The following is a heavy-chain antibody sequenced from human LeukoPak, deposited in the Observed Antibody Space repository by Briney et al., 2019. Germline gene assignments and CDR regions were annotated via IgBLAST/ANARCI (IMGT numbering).Heavy chain of an antibody. D-gene: IGHD6-13*01. CDR2: ITSTGTYI. V-gene: IGHV3-21*01. J-gene: IGHJ4*02. Sequence: AGSLRLSCAASRFAFSTYSMNWVSQPPGNGLEWISSITSTGTYIYYADSVKGLFTISRDNAKNSLYLQMNSLRAEDTAVYFCARVAGGKFHLDYWGQGTQVTVSP. CDR3: ARVAGGKFHLDY. CDR1: RFAFSTYS.